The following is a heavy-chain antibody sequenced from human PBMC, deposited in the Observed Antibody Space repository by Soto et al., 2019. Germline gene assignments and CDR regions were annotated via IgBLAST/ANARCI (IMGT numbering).Heavy chain of an antibody. J-gene: IGHJ4*02. D-gene: IGHD2-21*01. V-gene: IGHV1-2*02. Sequence: ASVKVSCKTSGYTFTDYYMHWVRQAPGQGFEWVGGINPKSGGPKYVPKFQGRVTVTRDTSTSTAYMELNRLTSDDTAVYYCASEGWKNPNCLKGFDYWGQRILVTVSS. CDR2: INPKSGGP. CDR3: ASEGWKNPNCLKGFDY. CDR1: GYTFTDYY.